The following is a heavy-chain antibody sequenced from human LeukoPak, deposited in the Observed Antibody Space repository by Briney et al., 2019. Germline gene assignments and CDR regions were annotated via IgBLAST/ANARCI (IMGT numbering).Heavy chain of an antibody. D-gene: IGHD5-24*01. CDR3: ARDGYNTPGY. J-gene: IGHJ4*02. V-gene: IGHV4-39*07. CDR2: IFYTGSS. CDR1: GGSISSSSYY. Sequence: SETLSLTCTVSGGSISSSSYYWGWIRQPPGKGLEWIGSIFYTGSSYYNPSLKSRVTLSVDTSKDQFSLKLSSVTAADTAVYYCARDGYNTPGYWGQGTLVTVSS.